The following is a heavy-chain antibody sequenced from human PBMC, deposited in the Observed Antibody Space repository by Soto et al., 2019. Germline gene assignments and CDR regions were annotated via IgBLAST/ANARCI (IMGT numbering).Heavy chain of an antibody. CDR3: ARGIKNYYGMDV. D-gene: IGHD2-21*01. CDR2: LNSDGSTT. Sequence: PGGSLRLSCAASGFTFSSYWMHWVRQVPGKGLVWVSRLNSDGSTTNYADSVKGRFTIFRDNARSTLSLRMNSLRADDTAVYYCARGIKNYYGMDVWGQGTTVTVSS. J-gene: IGHJ6*02. V-gene: IGHV3-74*01. CDR1: GFTFSSYW.